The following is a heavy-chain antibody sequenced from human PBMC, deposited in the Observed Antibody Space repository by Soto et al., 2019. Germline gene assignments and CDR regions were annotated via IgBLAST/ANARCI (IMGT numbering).Heavy chain of an antibody. CDR2: IIPIFGTA. CDR3: ARLEHGSRYYYGMDV. J-gene: IGHJ6*02. D-gene: IGHD6-25*01. Sequence: QVQLVQSGAEVKKPGSSVKVSCKASGGTFSSYAISWVRQAPGQGLEWMGGIIPIFGTANYAQKFQGRVTITADESTRTAYIELSSLRSEDTAVYYCARLEHGSRYYYGMDVCGQGTTVTVSS. CDR1: GGTFSSYA. V-gene: IGHV1-69*01.